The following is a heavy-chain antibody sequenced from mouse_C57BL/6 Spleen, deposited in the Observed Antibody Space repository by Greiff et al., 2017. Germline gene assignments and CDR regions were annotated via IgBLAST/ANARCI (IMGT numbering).Heavy chain of an antibody. CDR2: IYPRSGNT. CDR1: GYTFTSYG. J-gene: IGHJ4*01. CDR3: AREGRDYAMDY. Sequence: QVQLKQSGAELARPGASVKLSCKASGYTFTSYGISWVKQRTGQGLEWIGEIYPRSGNTYYNEKFKGKATLTADKSSSTAYMELRSLTSEDSAVYFCAREGRDYAMDYWGQGTSVTVSS. V-gene: IGHV1-81*01.